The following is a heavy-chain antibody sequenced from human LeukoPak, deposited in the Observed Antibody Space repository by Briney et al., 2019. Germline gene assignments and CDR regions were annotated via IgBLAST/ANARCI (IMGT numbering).Heavy chain of an antibody. CDR3: ARAQSDYYDSSGYYYTSGFDI. J-gene: IGHJ3*02. CDR2: IIPIFGIA. Sequence: GASVKVSCKGSGGTFSSYAISWVRQAPGQGLEWMGRIIPIFGIANYAQKFQGRVTITVDKSTSTAYMELRSLRSEDTAVYYFARAQSDYYDSSGYYYTSGFDIWGQGTMVTVSS. D-gene: IGHD3-22*01. CDR1: GGTFSSYA. V-gene: IGHV1-69*04.